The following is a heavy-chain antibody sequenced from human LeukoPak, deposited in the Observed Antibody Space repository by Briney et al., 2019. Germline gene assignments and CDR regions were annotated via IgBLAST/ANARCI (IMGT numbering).Heavy chain of an antibody. J-gene: IGHJ2*01. V-gene: IGHV1-2*02. CDR3: ARDNTWYFDL. CDR2: INLNSGGT. Sequence: ASVKVSCKASGYSFTGYYMHWVRQAPGQGPEWMGWINLNSGGTNYAQKFQGRVTVTRDTSISTAYMELSRLRSDDTAVYYCARDNTWYFDLWGRGTLVTVSS. D-gene: IGHD2/OR15-2a*01. CDR1: GYSFTGYY.